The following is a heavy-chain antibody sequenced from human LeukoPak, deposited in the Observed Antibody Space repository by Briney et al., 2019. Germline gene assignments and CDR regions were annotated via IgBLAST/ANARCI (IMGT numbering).Heavy chain of an antibody. J-gene: IGHJ4*02. CDR1: GFTFSNYA. CDR3: AEWGDYDVLTGYYDSDY. Sequence: QAGGSLRLSCAASGFTFSNYAMSWVRQAPGKGLEWVSAVSGRDTSTYYTDSVKGRFTISRDNSKNTLYLQMNSLSAEDTAIYYCAEWGDYDVLTGYYDSDYWGQGTLVTVSS. D-gene: IGHD3-9*01. CDR2: VSGRDTST. V-gene: IGHV3-23*01.